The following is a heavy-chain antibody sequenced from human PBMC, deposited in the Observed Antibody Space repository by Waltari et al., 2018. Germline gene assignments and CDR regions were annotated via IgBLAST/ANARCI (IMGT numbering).Heavy chain of an antibody. CDR1: GFTFSNYA. J-gene: IGHJ4*02. V-gene: IGHV3-23*04. D-gene: IGHD3-16*01. CDR3: AKVRFLRYFDY. CDR2: ISGSGYNT. Sequence: EVQLVESGGGLVQPGGSLRLSCEASGFTFSNYAMSWVRQAPGKGLEWVSVISGSGYNTYYADSVKGRFTISRDNSKNTLYLQMNSLRAEDTAVYYCAKVRFLRYFDYWGQGTLVTVSS.